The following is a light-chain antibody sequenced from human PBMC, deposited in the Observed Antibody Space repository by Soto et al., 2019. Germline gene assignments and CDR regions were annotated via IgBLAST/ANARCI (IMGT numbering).Light chain of an antibody. J-gene: IGKJ1*01. V-gene: IGKV1-9*01. CDR1: QGISRY. CDR3: QQLNTYRWT. Sequence: DIQLTQSPSFLSASVGDRVIITCRASQGISRYLAWYQQKPGKAPNLLIYGASTLQSGVPTRFSGSGSGTEFTLTISSLQPEDFATYYCQQLNTYRWTFGQGTKVEIK. CDR2: GAS.